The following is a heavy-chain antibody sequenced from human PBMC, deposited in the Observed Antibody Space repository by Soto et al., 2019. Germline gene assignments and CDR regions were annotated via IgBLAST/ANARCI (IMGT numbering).Heavy chain of an antibody. CDR1: GFTFSSYA. D-gene: IGHD3-22*01. CDR2: ISSNGGST. CDR3: ARLHHFFDTSGYPAFGIMDV. J-gene: IGHJ6*02. V-gene: IGHV3-64D*08. Sequence: PGGSLRLSCSASGFTFSSYAMHWVRQAPGKGLEYVSAISSNGGSTYYADSVKGRFTISRDNSKNTLYLQMSSLRAADTAVYYCARLHHFFDTSGYPAFGIMDVWGQGTTVTVS.